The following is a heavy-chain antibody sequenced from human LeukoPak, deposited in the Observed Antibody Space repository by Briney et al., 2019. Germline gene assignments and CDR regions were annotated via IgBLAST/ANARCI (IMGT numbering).Heavy chain of an antibody. J-gene: IGHJ5*02. V-gene: IGHV3-11*04. CDR2: ISISGGTI. CDR1: GFNFSDSY. Sequence: GGSLRLSCAVSGFNFSDSYMSWIRQAPGKGLEWVSYISISGGTINYADSVKGRFTISRDNGKNSLSLQMNSLRVEDTAVYYCAKDRLWFGFDPWGQGTLVTVSS. CDR3: AKDRLWFGFDP. D-gene: IGHD3-10*01.